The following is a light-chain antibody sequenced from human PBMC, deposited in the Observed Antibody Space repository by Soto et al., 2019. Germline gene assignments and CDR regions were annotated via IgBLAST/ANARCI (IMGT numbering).Light chain of an antibody. V-gene: IGKV3-11*01. CDR3: QQRSNSPT. CDR2: DAS. Sequence: EIVLTQSPATLSLSPGERATLSCRASQSVSSYLAWYQQKPGQAPRLLIYDASNRATGLPARVSGSGSGTDFTLTISRLEPEHFAVYYCQQRSNSPTFGQGTRLEIK. J-gene: IGKJ5*01. CDR1: QSVSSY.